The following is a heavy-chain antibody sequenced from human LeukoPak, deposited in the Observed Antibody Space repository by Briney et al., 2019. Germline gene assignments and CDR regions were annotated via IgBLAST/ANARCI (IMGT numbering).Heavy chain of an antibody. CDR3: ARDGGREVATITPNWFDP. J-gene: IGHJ5*02. CDR2: ISPNNGDT. D-gene: IGHD5-24*01. CDR1: GYTFTIYG. V-gene: IGHV1-18*01. Sequence: ASVKVSCKASGYTFTIYGISWVRRAPGQGLEWMGWISPNNGDTKYAQKLQGRVTMTTDTSTNTAYMELRSLTSDDTAVYFCARDGGREVATITPNWFDPWGQGTLVTVSS.